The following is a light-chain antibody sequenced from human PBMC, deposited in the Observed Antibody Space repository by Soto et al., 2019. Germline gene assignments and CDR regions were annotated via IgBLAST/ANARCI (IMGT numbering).Light chain of an antibody. Sequence: DIQMTQSPSTLSASVGDRVTITCRASQSISSWLAWYQQKPGKAPKLLIYKASNLESGVPSRFSGIGSGTEFTLTISSLQPDDFATYYCQQYNSYLFGQGTKVDIK. CDR2: KAS. V-gene: IGKV1-5*03. CDR3: QQYNSYL. CDR1: QSISSW. J-gene: IGKJ1*01.